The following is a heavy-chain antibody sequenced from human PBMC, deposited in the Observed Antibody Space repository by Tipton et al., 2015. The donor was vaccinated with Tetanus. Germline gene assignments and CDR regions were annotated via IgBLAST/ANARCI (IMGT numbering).Heavy chain of an antibody. D-gene: IGHD3-10*01. J-gene: IGHJ6*02. V-gene: IGHV4-61*08. CDR1: GGSLRGGDYH. Sequence: GLVKPSETLSLTCSVTGGSLRGGDYHWSWIRQAPGKGLEWLAYVSSSGRTNSKYDLKGRVTIAVDTSQKQISLKVNSVTAADTAVYYCARDRGVRGGYYYYHGMDVWGQGTTVTVSS. CDR2: VSSSGRT. CDR3: ARDRGVRGGYYYYHGMDV.